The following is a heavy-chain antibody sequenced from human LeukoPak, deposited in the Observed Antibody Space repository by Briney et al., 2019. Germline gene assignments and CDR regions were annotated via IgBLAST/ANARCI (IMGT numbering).Heavy chain of an antibody. J-gene: IGHJ6*04. CDR2: INHSGGT. V-gene: IGHV4-34*01. CDR3: ARDLRRAVAGHYYYYGMDV. D-gene: IGHD6-19*01. Sequence: ASETLSLTCAVYGGSFSGYYWSWIRQPPGKGLEWLGEINHSGGTNYNPSLKSRVTISVDTSKNQFSLKLSSVTAADTAVYYCARDLRRAVAGHYYYYGMDVWGKGTTVTVSS. CDR1: GGSFSGYY.